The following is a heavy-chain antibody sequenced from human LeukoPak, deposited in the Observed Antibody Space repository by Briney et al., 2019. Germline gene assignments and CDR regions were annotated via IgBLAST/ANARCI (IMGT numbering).Heavy chain of an antibody. CDR3: ASRQGYYYGMDV. CDR2: VSSSGSNI. CDR1: GFTFSSYS. Sequence: GGSLRLSCAASGFTFSSYSMNWVRQAPGKGLEWVSSVSSSGSNIYYADSVKGRFTISRDNAKNSLYLQMNSLRAEGTAVYYCASRQGYYYGMDVWGQGTTVNVSS. J-gene: IGHJ6*02. D-gene: IGHD6-6*01. V-gene: IGHV3-21*01.